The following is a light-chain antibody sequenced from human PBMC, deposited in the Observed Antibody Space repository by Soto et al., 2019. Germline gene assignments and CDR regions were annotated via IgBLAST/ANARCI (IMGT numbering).Light chain of an antibody. V-gene: IGKV3-20*01. CDR3: QQYGTSPRT. CDR2: GAS. J-gene: IGKJ1*01. Sequence: EVMLTQSPGTLSLSPGERATLSCRASQSIFSNYLAWYQQKSGQAPRLLIYGASNRATGIPDRFSGGGSGTDFTLTISRLEPEDFAVYYCQQYGTSPRTFGQGTKVEFK. CDR1: QSIFSNY.